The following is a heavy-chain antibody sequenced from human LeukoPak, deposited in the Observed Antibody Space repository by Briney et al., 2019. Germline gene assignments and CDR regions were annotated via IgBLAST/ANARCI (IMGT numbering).Heavy chain of an antibody. CDR1: GFTFSSYE. CDR3: ARLLRTMVSNWGSFDI. CDR2: ISSSGSPI. D-gene: IGHD4/OR15-4a*01. Sequence: GGSLRLSCAASGFTFSSYEMNWVRQAPGKGLEWVSYISSSGSPIYYADSVKGRFTISRDNARNSMFLQMNSLRAEDTAVYYCARLLRTMVSNWGSFDIWGQGTMVTVSS. V-gene: IGHV3-48*03. J-gene: IGHJ3*02.